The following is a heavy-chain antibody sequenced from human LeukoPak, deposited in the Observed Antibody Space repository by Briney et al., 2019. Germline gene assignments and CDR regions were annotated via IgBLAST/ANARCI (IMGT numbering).Heavy chain of an antibody. CDR2: IYYSGTT. D-gene: IGHD6-13*01. CDR3: ARGVYIAAAQYGY. CDR1: GGSISSYY. Sequence: PSETLSLTCTVSGGSISSYYWSWLRQPPGKGLEWIGYIYYSGTTNYNPALKSRVTISVDTSKNQFSLKLSSVTAADTAVYYCARGVYIAAAQYGYWGQGTLVTVSS. V-gene: IGHV4-59*01. J-gene: IGHJ4*02.